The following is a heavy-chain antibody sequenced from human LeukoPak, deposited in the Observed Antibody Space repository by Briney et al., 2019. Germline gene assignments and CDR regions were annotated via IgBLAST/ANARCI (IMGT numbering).Heavy chain of an antibody. V-gene: IGHV3-74*01. CDR2: INSDGYSI. D-gene: IGHD3-22*01. Sequence: GGSLRLSCAASGFTFSTYGMSWVRQAPGKGPVWLARINSDGYSISYADSVKGRFTISRDNAKNSLYLQMNSLRAEDTAVYYCARELREYYYDSSGLGYWGQGTLVTVSS. CDR1: GFTFSTYG. CDR3: ARELREYYYDSSGLGY. J-gene: IGHJ4*02.